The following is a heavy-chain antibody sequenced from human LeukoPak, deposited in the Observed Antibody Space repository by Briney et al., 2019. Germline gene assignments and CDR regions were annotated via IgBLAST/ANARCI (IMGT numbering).Heavy chain of an antibody. J-gene: IGHJ3*02. Sequence: PGGSLRLSCAASGFTFSNFAMAWVRQVPEKGLEWVSFIRGGGAGAHYADSVRGRFTISRDNSKNTLYLEMNSLRADDTAVYYCAKASYSYGNGAFDIWGQGTKVTVSS. D-gene: IGHD3-16*02. CDR2: IRGGGAGA. CDR3: AKASYSYGNGAFDI. CDR1: GFTFSNFA. V-gene: IGHV3-23*01.